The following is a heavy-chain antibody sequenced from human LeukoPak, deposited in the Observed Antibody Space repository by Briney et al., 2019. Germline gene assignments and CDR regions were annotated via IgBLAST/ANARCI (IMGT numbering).Heavy chain of an antibody. D-gene: IGHD4-23*01. CDR3: VRKRNSYFDY. CDR1: GFTFTTYA. V-gene: IGHV3-23*01. Sequence: GGSLRLSCAASGFTFTTYAMNWVRQAPGKGLEWLADIGNSDGRTYYADSVKGRFTISRDTSQNTLYLQMNGLRVDDTAMYYCVRKRNSYFDYWGQGTLVTVSS. J-gene: IGHJ4*02. CDR2: IGNSDGRT.